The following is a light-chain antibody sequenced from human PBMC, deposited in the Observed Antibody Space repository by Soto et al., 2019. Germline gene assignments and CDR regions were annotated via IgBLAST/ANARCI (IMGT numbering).Light chain of an antibody. CDR2: GAS. CDR1: QSMGSN. Sequence: EIVMTQSPATMSVSPGERATLSCRASQSMGSNVAWYQQKPGQAPRLLIYGASTRAAGIPDRFSGSGSGTDFTLTSSRLEPEDFAVYYCQQYATSRTFGQGTKVDIK. V-gene: IGKV3-15*01. CDR3: QQYATSRT. J-gene: IGKJ1*01.